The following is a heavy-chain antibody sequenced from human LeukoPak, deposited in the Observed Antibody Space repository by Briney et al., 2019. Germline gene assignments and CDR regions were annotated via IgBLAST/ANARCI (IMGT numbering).Heavy chain of an antibody. CDR3: ARDLA. Sequence: PGGSLRLSCAASGFTFSSYGMHWVRQAPGKGLEWVANIKQDGSEKFYVDSVKGRFTISRDNAKNSLYLQMNSLRAEDTAAYYCARDLAWGQGTLVTVSS. J-gene: IGHJ5*02. V-gene: IGHV3-7*01. CDR2: IKQDGSEK. CDR1: GFTFSSYG.